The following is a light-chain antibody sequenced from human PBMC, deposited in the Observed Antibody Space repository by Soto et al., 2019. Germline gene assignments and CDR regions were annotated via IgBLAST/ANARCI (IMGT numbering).Light chain of an antibody. V-gene: IGKV4-1*01. CDR1: QSVLYSSNNKNY. CDR2: WAS. J-gene: IGKJ4*01. CDR3: QQYYTTLALT. Sequence: DIVMTQSPDSLAVSLGERATINCKSSQSVLYSSNNKNYLAWYQQKPGQPPKLLIYWASTRESGVPDRFSGSGSGTDFTLTISSLQAADVAAYYCQQYYTTLALTFGGGTKVEIK.